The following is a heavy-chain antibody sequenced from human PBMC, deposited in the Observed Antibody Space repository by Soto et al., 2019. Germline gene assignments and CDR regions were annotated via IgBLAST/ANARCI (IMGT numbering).Heavy chain of an antibody. CDR3: VKDVGYGFILFDD. CDR1: GFPFSSYA. CDR2: VNGGGDST. V-gene: IGHV3-23*01. J-gene: IGHJ4*02. Sequence: GGSLRLSCAASGFPFSSYALNWVRQAPGKGLEWVSTVNGGGDSTHYADSVKGRFSIFRDNSKNMVYLQMNSLRAEDTAIYYCVKDVGYGFILFDDWGQGTLVTVSS. D-gene: IGHD3-10*01.